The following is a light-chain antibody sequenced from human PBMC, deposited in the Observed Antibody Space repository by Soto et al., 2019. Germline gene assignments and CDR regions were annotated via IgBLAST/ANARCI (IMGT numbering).Light chain of an antibody. J-gene: IGKJ5*01. V-gene: IGKV3-11*01. Sequence: EIVLTQSPATLSLSPGERATLSCRASQSVSSYLAWYQQKPGQAPRLLIYDASNRATGIPARFSGSASGTDFTITISSLEPEDFAVYYCQQRSNWVTFGQGTRLEIK. CDR1: QSVSSY. CDR3: QQRSNWVT. CDR2: DAS.